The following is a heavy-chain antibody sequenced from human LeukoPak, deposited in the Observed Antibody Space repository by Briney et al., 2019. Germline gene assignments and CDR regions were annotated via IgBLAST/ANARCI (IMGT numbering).Heavy chain of an antibody. V-gene: IGHV6-1*01. CDR1: RDSVSRNTTA. J-gene: IGHJ3*02. Sequence: QTLSLSCAISRDSVSRNTTACDCSRPSPSGGIEWLGRTYYRSKWYNDYPVSVTSRITINPDTSKNQSALQLNSVTPEDTAVYYCARGWAFNIRGEGTIVTVS. CDR3: ARGWAFNI. CDR2: TYYRSKWYN.